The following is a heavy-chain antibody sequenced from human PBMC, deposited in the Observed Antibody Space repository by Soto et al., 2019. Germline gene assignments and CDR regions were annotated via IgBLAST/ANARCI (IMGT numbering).Heavy chain of an antibody. J-gene: IGHJ4*02. CDR1: GFTFSSYA. CDR2: ISGSGGST. Sequence: EVQLLESGGGLVQPGGSLRLSCAASGFTFSSYAMSWVRQAPGKGLEWVSAISGSGGSTYYADSVKGRFTISRDNSKNTLYLQMNSLRAEDTAVYYCATLTTVTTLLLHYWGQGTLVTVSS. D-gene: IGHD4-17*01. CDR3: ATLTTVTTLLLHY. V-gene: IGHV3-23*01.